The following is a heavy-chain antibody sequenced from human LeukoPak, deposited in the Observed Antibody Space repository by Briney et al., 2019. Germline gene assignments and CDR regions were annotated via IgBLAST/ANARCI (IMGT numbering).Heavy chain of an antibody. Sequence: GRSLRLSCAASGFTFSSYGMHWVRQAPGKGLEWVAVIWYDGSNKYYADSVKGRFTISRDNSKNTLYLQVNSLRAEDTAVYYCARVLTDLGAVDYWGQGTLVTVSS. J-gene: IGHJ4*02. CDR1: GFTFSSYG. CDR3: ARVLTDLGAVDY. V-gene: IGHV3-33*01. D-gene: IGHD1-26*01. CDR2: IWYDGSNK.